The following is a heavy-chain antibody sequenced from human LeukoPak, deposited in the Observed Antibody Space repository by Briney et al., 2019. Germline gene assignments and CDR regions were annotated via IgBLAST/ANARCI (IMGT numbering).Heavy chain of an antibody. CDR3: ARGIAASAFDI. J-gene: IGHJ3*02. CDR1: GFTFDDYA. CDR2: ISWNSGSI. Sequence: GGSLRLSCAASGFTFDDYAMHWVRQAPGKGLEWVSGISWNSGSIGYADSVKGRFTISRDNAKNSLYLQMNSLRAEDTAVYYCARGIAASAFDIWGQGTMVTVSS. V-gene: IGHV3-9*01. D-gene: IGHD6-25*01.